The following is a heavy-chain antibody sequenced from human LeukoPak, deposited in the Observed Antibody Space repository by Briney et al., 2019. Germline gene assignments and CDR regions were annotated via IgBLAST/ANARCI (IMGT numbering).Heavy chain of an antibody. CDR3: ARASGKGSIDY. V-gene: IGHV3-23*01. J-gene: IGHJ4*02. CDR2: FSVSDQTT. Sequence: GGSLRLSCAASGFTFSSYAMSWVRQAPGKGLEWVSGFSVSDQTTYYADSVKGRFTISRDNSKNILYLQMSSLRPEDTALYYCARASGKGSIDYWGQGTLVTVSS. CDR1: GFTFSSYA. D-gene: IGHD3-10*01.